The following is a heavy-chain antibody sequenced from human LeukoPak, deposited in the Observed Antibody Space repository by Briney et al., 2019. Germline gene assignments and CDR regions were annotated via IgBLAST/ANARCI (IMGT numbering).Heavy chain of an antibody. CDR1: GFSFGRYN. CDR2: ISDDGRTK. V-gene: IGHV3-48*02. J-gene: IGHJ6*02. D-gene: IGHD3-16*01. CDR3: SRERFYGMDV. Sequence: GGSLRLSCAASGFSFGRYNMDWVRQAPGKGLAWIAYISDDGRTKYYADSVKGRFTISRDNDNDSVFLEMNSLRNEDTAVYYCSRERFYGMDVWGQGTTVSVTS.